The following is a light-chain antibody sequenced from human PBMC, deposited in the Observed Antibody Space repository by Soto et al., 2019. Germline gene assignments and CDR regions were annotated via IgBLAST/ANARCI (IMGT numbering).Light chain of an antibody. V-gene: IGKV1-5*01. CDR3: QQYNSHSWT. CDR1: QSISSW. Sequence: DIQMTQSPSTLSASVGGRVTITCRASQSISSWLAWYQQKPGKAPKLLIYDASSLESGVPSRFSGSGSRTEFTLTISSLQPDDFATYYCQQYNSHSWTFGQGTKVDI. CDR2: DAS. J-gene: IGKJ1*01.